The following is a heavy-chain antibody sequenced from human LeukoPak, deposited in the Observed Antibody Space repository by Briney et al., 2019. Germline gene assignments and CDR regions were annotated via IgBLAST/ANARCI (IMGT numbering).Heavy chain of an antibody. Sequence: GGSLRLSCAASGFTVSSNYMSWVRQAPGKRLEWVSVICSGGSTYYADSVKGRFTISRDNSKNTLYLQMNSLRAEDTAVYYCARDRGEFSHFDYWGQGTLVTVSS. D-gene: IGHD3-16*01. CDR1: GFTVSSNY. V-gene: IGHV3-66*02. CDR3: ARDRGEFSHFDY. CDR2: ICSGGST. J-gene: IGHJ4*02.